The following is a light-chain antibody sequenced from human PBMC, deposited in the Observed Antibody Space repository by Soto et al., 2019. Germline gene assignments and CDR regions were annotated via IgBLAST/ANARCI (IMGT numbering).Light chain of an antibody. CDR2: QDS. CDR1: KLEYNY. J-gene: IGLJ1*01. Sequence: SYELIQPTSVSVSPGHAVSISGSGAKLEYNYVCWYQQKPGQAPVLVIYQDSKRPSGIPGRFSGSNFGNTATLTIRETQTMDEADYYCQAWDSSTALFVFGTGSQGTVL. CDR3: QAWDSSTALFV. V-gene: IGLV3-1*01.